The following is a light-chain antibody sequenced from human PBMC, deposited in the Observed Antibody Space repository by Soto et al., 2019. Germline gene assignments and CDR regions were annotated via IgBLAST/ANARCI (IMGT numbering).Light chain of an antibody. Sequence: QSVLTQPPSVSGAPGQRVTISCTGSSSTIGAGYDVHWYQQLPGTAPKLLIYDDINRPSGVPDRFSGSKSGTSASLALTGLQAEDEAGYYCQSYDISLSGSRVFGGGTKLTVL. J-gene: IGLJ2*01. CDR2: DDI. V-gene: IGLV1-40*01. CDR3: QSYDISLSGSRV. CDR1: SSTIGAGYD.